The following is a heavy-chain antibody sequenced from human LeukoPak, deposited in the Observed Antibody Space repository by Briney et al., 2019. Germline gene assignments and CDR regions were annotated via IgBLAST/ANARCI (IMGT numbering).Heavy chain of an antibody. V-gene: IGHV1-2*02. CDR3: ARDASGYSYGSFDY. CDR2: INPNSGGT. D-gene: IGHD5-18*01. J-gene: IGHJ4*02. CDR1: GYTFTGYY. Sequence: ASVKVSCKASGYTFTGYYMHWVRQPPGQGLEWMGWINPNSGGTNYAQKFQGRVTMTRDTSISTAYMELSRLRSDDTAVYYCARDASGYSYGSFDYWGQGTLVTVSS.